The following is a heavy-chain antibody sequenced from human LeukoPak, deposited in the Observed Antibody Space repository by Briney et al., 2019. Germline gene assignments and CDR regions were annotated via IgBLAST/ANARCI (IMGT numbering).Heavy chain of an antibody. CDR1: GYSISSGYY. Sequence: SETLSLTCTVSGYSISSGYYWGWIRQPPGKGLEWIGSIYHSGSTNYNPSLKSRVTISVDTSKNQFSLKLSSVTAADTAVYYCAREVVNYGYFVSPDAFDIWGQGTMVTVSS. D-gene: IGHD5-18*01. J-gene: IGHJ3*02. V-gene: IGHV4-38-2*02. CDR2: IYHSGST. CDR3: AREVVNYGYFVSPDAFDI.